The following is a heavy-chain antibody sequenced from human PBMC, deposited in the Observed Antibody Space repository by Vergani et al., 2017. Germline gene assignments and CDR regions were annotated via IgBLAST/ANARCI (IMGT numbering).Heavy chain of an antibody. CDR2: MHPNIGNT. V-gene: IGHV1-8*01. D-gene: IGHD2-2*01. Sequence: QVQLVQSGAEVKKPGASVKVSCKASGYTFTSYDINWVRQATGQGLEWMGWMHPNIGNTGSAQKFQGRVTMPRHTSISTAYMELSSLRSEDTAVYYCARGRKEDCSSTSCYAVDYWGQGTLVTVSS. J-gene: IGHJ4*02. CDR1: GYTFTSYD. CDR3: ARGRKEDCSSTSCYAVDY.